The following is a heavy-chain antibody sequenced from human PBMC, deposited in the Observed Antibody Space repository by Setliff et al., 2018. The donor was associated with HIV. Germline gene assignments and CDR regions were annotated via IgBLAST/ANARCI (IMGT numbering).Heavy chain of an antibody. CDR2: IHTSGNT. CDR3: ARGRTQSPNYNYFDP. CDR1: GGSISSGDYY. D-gene: IGHD1-1*01. V-gene: IGHV4-61*02. Sequence: PSETLSLTCTVSGGSISSGDYYWTWIRQPAGKGLQWIGRIHTSGNTNYNPSLKSRVTISVDTSKSQFSLKLSSLTAADTAVYYCARGRTQSPNYNYFDPWGLGTLVTVSS. J-gene: IGHJ5*02.